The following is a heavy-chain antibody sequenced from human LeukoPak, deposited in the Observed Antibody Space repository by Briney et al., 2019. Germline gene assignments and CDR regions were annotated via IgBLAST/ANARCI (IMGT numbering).Heavy chain of an antibody. Sequence: SETLSLTCTVSGVSISSSSYYWGWIRQPPGKGLEWIGSIYYSGSTYYNPSLKSRVTISVDTSKNQFSLKLSSVTAADTAVYYCARHSSSGYSYWGQGTLVTVSS. J-gene: IGHJ4*02. CDR1: GVSISSSSYY. V-gene: IGHV4-39*01. CDR3: ARHSSSGYSY. D-gene: IGHD3-22*01. CDR2: IYYSGST.